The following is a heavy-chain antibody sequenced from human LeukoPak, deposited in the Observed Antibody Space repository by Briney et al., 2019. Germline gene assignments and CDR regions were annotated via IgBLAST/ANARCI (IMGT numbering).Heavy chain of an antibody. J-gene: IGHJ4*02. CDR2: IYYSGST. CDR3: ARHVRIAVAGIDY. V-gene: IGHV4-59*08. Sequence: SETLSLTCTVSGGSISSYYWSWIRQPPGKGLEWIGYIYYSGSTNYNPSLKSRVTISVDTSKNQFSLKLSSVTAADTAVYYCARHVRIAVAGIDYWGQGTLVTVS. D-gene: IGHD6-19*01. CDR1: GGSISSYY.